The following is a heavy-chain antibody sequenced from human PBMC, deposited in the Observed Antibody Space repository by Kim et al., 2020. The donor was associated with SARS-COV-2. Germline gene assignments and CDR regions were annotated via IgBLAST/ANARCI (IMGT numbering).Heavy chain of an antibody. J-gene: IGHJ6*03. Sequence: SETMSLTCTVYGGSFSEDYWTWVCQPPGQGLEWMCEVSHDGNTNSNSTLQRRGTISVYTSNNEYPLYLTLVSAADTATYYCACGEGYAARWSYGYYYYM. CDR2: VSHDGNT. CDR3: ACGEGYAARWSYGYYYYM. D-gene: IGHD2-21*01. V-gene: IGHV4-34*01. CDR1: GGSFSEDY.